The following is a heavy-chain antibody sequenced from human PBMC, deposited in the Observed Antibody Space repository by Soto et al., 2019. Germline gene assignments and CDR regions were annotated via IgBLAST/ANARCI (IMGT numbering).Heavy chain of an antibody. V-gene: IGHV4-59*01. Sequence: QVQLQESGPGLVKPSETLSLTCTVSGGSISSYYWSWIRQPPGKGLEWIGYIYYSGSTKYNPSLKRRVTISGDTSKHQVSLKLSSVTAADTAVYYRARGVTVGRFDYWGQGTLVTVSS. J-gene: IGHJ4*02. CDR3: ARGVTVGRFDY. D-gene: IGHD1-26*01. CDR2: IYYSGST. CDR1: GGSISSYY.